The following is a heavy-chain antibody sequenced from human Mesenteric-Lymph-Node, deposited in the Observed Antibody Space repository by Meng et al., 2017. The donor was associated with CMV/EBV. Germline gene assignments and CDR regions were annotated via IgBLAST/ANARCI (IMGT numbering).Heavy chain of an antibody. CDR3: ARQLGYYDTSGYYFSGFDL. D-gene: IGHD3-22*01. Sequence: FTSYWISWVRQMPGKGLEWMGRMDPSDFYLDCSPSFQGHVTISADTSTSTAYLQWSSLKASDTAMYYCARQLGYYDTSGYYFSGFDLWGRGTLVTVSS. J-gene: IGHJ2*01. CDR1: FTSYW. V-gene: IGHV5-10-1*01. CDR2: MDPSDFYL.